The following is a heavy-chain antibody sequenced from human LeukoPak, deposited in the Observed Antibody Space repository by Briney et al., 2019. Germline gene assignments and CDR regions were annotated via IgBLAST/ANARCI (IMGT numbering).Heavy chain of an antibody. CDR2: ISAYNGNT. D-gene: IGHD1-26*01. Sequence: ASVKVSCKASGYTFTSYGISWVRQAPGQGLEWMGWISAYNGNTDYAQKLQGRVTMTTDTSTSTAYMELRSLRSDDTAVYYCARVRSGSYFPHRIDYWGQGTLVTVSS. CDR1: GYTFTSYG. CDR3: ARVRSGSYFPHRIDY. J-gene: IGHJ4*02. V-gene: IGHV1-18*01.